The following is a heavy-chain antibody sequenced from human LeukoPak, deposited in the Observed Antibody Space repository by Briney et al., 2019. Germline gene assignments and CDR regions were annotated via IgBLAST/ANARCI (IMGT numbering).Heavy chain of an antibody. D-gene: IGHD6-13*01. J-gene: IGHJ4*02. CDR1: GFTFDDYA. CDR2: ISWNSGSI. V-gene: IGHV3-9*01. Sequence: PGRSLRLSCAASGFTFDDYAMHWVRQAPGKGLEWVSGISWNSGSIGYADSVKGRFTISRDNAKNSLYLQMNSLRDEDTALYYCAKSSAGIAAAGTYDYWGQGTLVTVSS. CDR3: AKSSAGIAAAGTYDY.